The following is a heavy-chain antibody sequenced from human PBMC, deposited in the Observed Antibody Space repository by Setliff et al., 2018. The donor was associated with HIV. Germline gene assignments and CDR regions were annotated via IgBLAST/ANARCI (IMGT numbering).Heavy chain of an antibody. CDR1: GGTFSTYS. Sequence: GASVKVSCKASGGTFSTYSMNWVRQAPGQGLEWMGGIIPFFRTTNYAQKFQGRVTVTADISTSTAYMELSSLRTEDTAVYYCARGIDPRHYNYFYYMDVWGTGTTVTVSS. CDR3: ARGIDPRHYNYFYYMDV. J-gene: IGHJ6*03. D-gene: IGHD2-21*01. CDR2: IIPFFRTT. V-gene: IGHV1-69*06.